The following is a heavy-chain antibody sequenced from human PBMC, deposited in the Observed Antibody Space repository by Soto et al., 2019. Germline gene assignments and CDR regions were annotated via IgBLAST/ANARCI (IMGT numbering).Heavy chain of an antibody. CDR1: GFTFSSYA. D-gene: IGHD3-10*01. CDR3: ARDGHHYYGSGSYYDF. CDR2: ISYDGSNK. V-gene: IGHV3-30-3*01. Sequence: QVQLVESGGGVVQPGRSLRLSCAASGFTFSSYAMHWVRQAPGKGLEWVADISYDGSNKYYADSVKGRFTISRDNSKNSLYLQMNCLRAEDTTVYYCARDGHHYYGSGSYYDFWGQGTLVTVAS. J-gene: IGHJ4*02.